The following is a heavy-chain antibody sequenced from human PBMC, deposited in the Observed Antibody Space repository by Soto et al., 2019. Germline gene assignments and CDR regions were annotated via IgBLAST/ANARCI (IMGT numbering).Heavy chain of an antibody. D-gene: IGHD6-13*01. CDR3: AHSGASSTFDY. CDR2: IYWDDDK. CDR1: GFSLSTSGVG. V-gene: IGHV2-5*02. J-gene: IGHJ4*02. Sequence: QITLKESGPTLVKPTQTLTLTCTFSGFSLSTSGVGVGWIRQPPGKALEWLALIYWDDDKRYSPSLKSRLTITKDTSKNQVVLTMTNIDPVDTATYYCAHSGASSTFDYWGQGTLVTVSS.